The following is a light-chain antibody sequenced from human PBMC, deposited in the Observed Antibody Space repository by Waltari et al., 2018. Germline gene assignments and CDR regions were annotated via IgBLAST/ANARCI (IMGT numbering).Light chain of an antibody. J-gene: IGKJ1*01. CDR3: QKYNIAPRT. CDR1: QGVADS. V-gene: IGKV1-27*01. Sequence: TLPCPASQGVADSVAWYQQKPGKPPTLLIYGASPLHSGVPSRFSGSGSETDFTLTISSLQPEDVATYYCQKYNIAPRTFGPGTKVEIK. CDR2: GAS.